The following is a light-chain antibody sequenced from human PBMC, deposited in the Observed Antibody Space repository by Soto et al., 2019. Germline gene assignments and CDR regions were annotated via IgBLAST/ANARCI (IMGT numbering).Light chain of an antibody. Sequence: EIVLTQSPGTLSLSPVERATLSCRASQSVSSSYLAWYQQKPGQAPRLLIYGASSRATGIPDRFSGSGSGTDFTLTISSLQPEDFATYYCQRLSHAFGGGTKVDIK. V-gene: IGKV3-20*01. CDR1: QSVSSSY. CDR2: GAS. CDR3: QRLSHA. J-gene: IGKJ4*01.